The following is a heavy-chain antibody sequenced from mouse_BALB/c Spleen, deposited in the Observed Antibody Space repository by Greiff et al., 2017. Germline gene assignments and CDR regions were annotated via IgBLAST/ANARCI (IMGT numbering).Heavy chain of an antibody. D-gene: IGHD4-1*01. CDR1: GYTFTRYW. V-gene: IGHV1-69*02. Sequence: QVQLQQPGAELVRPGASVKLSCKASGYTFTRYWINWVKQRPGQGLEWIGNIYPSDSYTNYNQKFKDKATLTVDKSSSTAYMQLSSPTSEDSAVYYCTGAGTWGFAYWGQGTLVTVSA. CDR3: TGAGTWGFAY. CDR2: IYPSDSYT. J-gene: IGHJ3*01.